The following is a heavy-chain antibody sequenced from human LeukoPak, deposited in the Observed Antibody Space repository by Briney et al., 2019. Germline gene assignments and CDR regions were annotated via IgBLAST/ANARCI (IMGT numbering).Heavy chain of an antibody. V-gene: IGHV1-46*03. D-gene: IGHD3-3*01. J-gene: IGHJ4*02. CDR2: INPSGGST. CDR3: ATRLARITIFGVVNDY. Sequence: ASVKVSCKASGYTFTSYYMHWVRQAPGQGLEWMGIINPSGGSTSYAQKFQGRVTMTRDTSTSTVYMELSSLRSEGTAVYYCATRLARITIFGVVNDYWGQGTLVTVSS. CDR1: GYTFTSYY.